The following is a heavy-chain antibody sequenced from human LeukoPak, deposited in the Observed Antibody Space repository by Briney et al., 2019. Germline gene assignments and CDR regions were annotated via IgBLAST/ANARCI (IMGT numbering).Heavy chain of an antibody. Sequence: SETLSLTCTVSGGSISSSSYYWGWIRQPPGKGLEWIGSIYYSGSTYYNPSLKSRVTISVDTSKNQFSLKLSSVTAADTAVYYCARWESTSYFQHWGQGTLVTVSS. J-gene: IGHJ1*01. CDR3: ARWESTSYFQH. V-gene: IGHV4-39*07. CDR1: GGSISSSSYY. CDR2: IYYSGST. D-gene: IGHD1-1*01.